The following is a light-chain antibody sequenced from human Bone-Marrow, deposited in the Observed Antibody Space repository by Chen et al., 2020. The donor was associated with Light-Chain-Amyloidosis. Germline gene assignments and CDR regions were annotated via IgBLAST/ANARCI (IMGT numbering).Light chain of an antibody. CDR3: QQYGNSPVT. CDR1: RILRSNY. Sequence: ELVLTQSPGTLSLSPGEGATLSCGANRILRSNYLAWYQQKSGQAPSLLIYAASSRATCVPDRFSASGSGTDFTLTISSLEPEDFAGYYCQQYGNSPVTFGQGTRL. V-gene: IGKV3-20*01. J-gene: IGKJ2*01. CDR2: AAS.